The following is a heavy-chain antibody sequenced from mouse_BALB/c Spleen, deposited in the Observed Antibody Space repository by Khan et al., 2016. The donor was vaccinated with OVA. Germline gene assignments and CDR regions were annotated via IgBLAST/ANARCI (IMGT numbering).Heavy chain of an antibody. CDR2: ISNTGST. D-gene: IGHD4-1*01. CDR3: ASELGRYYAMDY. V-gene: IGHV3-2*02. J-gene: IGHJ4*01. CDR1: GYSITRDYA. Sequence: EVQLQESGPGLVIPSQSLSLTCTVTGYSITRDYAWNWIRQFPGNKLEWMGYISNTGSTDYNPSLKSRISITRDTSKNQFFLQLNSVTTEDTATYYCASELGRYYAMDYWGQGTSVTVSS.